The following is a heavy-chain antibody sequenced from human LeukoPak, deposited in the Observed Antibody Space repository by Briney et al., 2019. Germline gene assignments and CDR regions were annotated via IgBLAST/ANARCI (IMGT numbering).Heavy chain of an antibody. CDR3: ARDPRGAGRAVRNWYFDL. D-gene: IGHD3-10*01. CDR1: GGSISSGGYY. Sequence: SQTLSLPCTVSGGSISSGGYYWSWIRPHPGKGLEWVWYIYYSGSTYYNPSLKSRVTISVDTSKNQFSLKLSSVTAADTAVYYCARDPRGAGRAVRNWYFDLWGRGTLVTVSS. CDR2: IYYSGST. V-gene: IGHV4-31*03. J-gene: IGHJ2*01.